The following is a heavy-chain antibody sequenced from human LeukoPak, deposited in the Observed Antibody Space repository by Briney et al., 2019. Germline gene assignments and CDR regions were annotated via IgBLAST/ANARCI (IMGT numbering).Heavy chain of an antibody. V-gene: IGHV3-9*01. CDR3: AKDYRRTTADDMGYYGMDV. D-gene: IGHD1-1*01. CDR1: GFTFDDYA. Sequence: PGGSLRLSCAASGFTFDDYAMHWVRQAPGKGLEWVSGVNWNGDSMGYGDSVKGRFTIPRDNAKTSLYLQMNSLKTEDTALYFCAKDYRRTTADDMGYYGMDVWGQGTTVTVSS. CDR2: VNWNGDSM. J-gene: IGHJ6*02.